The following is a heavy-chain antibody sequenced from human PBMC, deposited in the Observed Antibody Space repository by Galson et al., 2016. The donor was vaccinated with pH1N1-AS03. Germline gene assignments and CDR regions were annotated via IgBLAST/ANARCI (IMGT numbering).Heavy chain of an antibody. V-gene: IGHV3-23*01. CDR3: AKDLRGGYDFGVVDY. CDR2: ITGSGGST. D-gene: IGHD5-12*01. CDR1: GFTFSIYA. J-gene: IGHJ4*02. Sequence: SLRLSCAASGFTFSIYAMNWVRQTPGKGPQWIASITGSGGSTNYAGSVKGRFTISRDNSKNTLYPQMNSLRAEDAAVYYCAKDLRGGYDFGVVDYWGQGTLVSVSS.